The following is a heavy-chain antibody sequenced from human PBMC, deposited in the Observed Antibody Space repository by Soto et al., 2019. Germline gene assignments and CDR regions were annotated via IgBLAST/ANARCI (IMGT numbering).Heavy chain of an antibody. CDR2: IIPIFGTA. CDR3: ARGYSSGRYWFDP. CDR1: GGTFSSYA. V-gene: IGHV1-69*13. Sequence: ASVKVSCKASGGTFSSYAISWVRQAPGQGLEWMGGIIPIFGTANYAQKFQGRVTITADESTSTAYMELSSLRSEDTAVYYCARGYSSGRYWFDPWGQGTLVTVSS. J-gene: IGHJ5*02. D-gene: IGHD6-19*01.